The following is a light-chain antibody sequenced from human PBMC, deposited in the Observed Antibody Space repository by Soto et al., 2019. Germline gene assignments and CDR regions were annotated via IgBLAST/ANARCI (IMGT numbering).Light chain of an antibody. Sequence: IVLTQSPTTLSLWPGETAVLSCRASQSISSSLSWYQQRPGQAPRLLIDDASNRAPGIPARFSGSGSGTVFALTISSLEPEDFALYYCQQRSSWITFGQGTRLEIE. J-gene: IGKJ5*01. CDR1: QSISSS. CDR2: DAS. V-gene: IGKV3-11*01. CDR3: QQRSSWIT.